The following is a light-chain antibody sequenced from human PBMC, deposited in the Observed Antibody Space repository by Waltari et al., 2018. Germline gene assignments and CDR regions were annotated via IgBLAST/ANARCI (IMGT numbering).Light chain of an antibody. J-gene: IGKJ4*01. CDR2: WAS. CDR3: QQYYTVPPHT. V-gene: IGKV4-1*01. CDR1: QRVLYSSNNKNY. Sequence: DIVMTQSPDSLAVPLAERATLNCKSNQRVLYSSNNKNYLAWYQQKPGQPPKLLIYWASTRESGVPDRFSGSGSGTDFTLTISSLQAEDVAVYYCQQYYTVPPHTFGGGTKVEIK.